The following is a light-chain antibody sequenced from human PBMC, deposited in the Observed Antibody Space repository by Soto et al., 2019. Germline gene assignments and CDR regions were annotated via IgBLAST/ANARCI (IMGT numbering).Light chain of an antibody. CDR3: SSYAGSNNLL. J-gene: IGLJ3*02. Sequence: QSVLTQPPSASGSPGQSVTISCTGTSSDVGGYKYVSWYQQHPGKAPKLMIYEVSNRPSGVPDRFSGSKSGNTASLTVSGLQAEDEADYYCSSYAGSNNLLFGGGTQLTVL. CDR1: SSDVGGYKY. V-gene: IGLV2-8*01. CDR2: EVS.